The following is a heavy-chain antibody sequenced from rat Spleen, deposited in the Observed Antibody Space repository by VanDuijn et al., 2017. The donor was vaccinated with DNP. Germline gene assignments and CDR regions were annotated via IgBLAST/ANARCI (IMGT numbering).Heavy chain of an antibody. V-gene: IGHV5-58*01. D-gene: IGHD1-5*01. CDR3: ARHGEVHLRYAMDA. Sequence: EVQLVETGGGLVQPGRSLKLSCVASGFTFSSSWMFWIRQAPGKGLEWVASINTDGGSTFYPDSVKGRFTISRDNAKSTLYLQMDSLRSEETATYYCARHGEVHLRYAMDAWGQGTSVTVSS. CDR1: GFTFSSSW. CDR2: INTDGGST. J-gene: IGHJ4*01.